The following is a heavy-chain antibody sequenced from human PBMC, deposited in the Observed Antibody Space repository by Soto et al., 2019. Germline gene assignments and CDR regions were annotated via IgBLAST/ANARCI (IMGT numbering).Heavy chain of an antibody. Sequence: GESLKISCKASGYSLTSYWISWVRQMPGKGLEWMGRIDPSDSYTNYSPSFQGHVTISADKSISTAYLQWSSLKASDTAMYYCARHDHSSSRPYYYYGMDVWGQGTTVTVSS. D-gene: IGHD6-6*01. CDR2: IDPSDSYT. CDR1: GYSLTSYW. J-gene: IGHJ6*02. V-gene: IGHV5-10-1*01. CDR3: ARHDHSSSRPYYYYGMDV.